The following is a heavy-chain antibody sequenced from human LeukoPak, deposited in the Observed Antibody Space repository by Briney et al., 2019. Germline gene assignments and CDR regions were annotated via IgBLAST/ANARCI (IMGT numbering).Heavy chain of an antibody. Sequence: SETLSLTCTVSGGSISSSSYYWGWIRQPLGKGLEWIGSIYYSGSTYYNPSLKSRVTISVDTSKNQFSLKLSSVTAADTAVYYCASLKRGYSVYDSVSRDYWGQGTLVTVSS. CDR3: ASLKRGYSVYDSVSRDY. V-gene: IGHV4-39*01. J-gene: IGHJ4*02. CDR1: GGSISSSSYY. D-gene: IGHD5/OR15-5a*01. CDR2: IYYSGST.